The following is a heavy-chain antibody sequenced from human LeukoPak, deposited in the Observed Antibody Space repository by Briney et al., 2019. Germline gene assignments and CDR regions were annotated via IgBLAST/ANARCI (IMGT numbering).Heavy chain of an antibody. CDR2: ISAYNGNT. D-gene: IGHD1-26*01. CDR3: AREAIVGATFGLNDVRGDY. CDR1: GYTFTSYG. V-gene: IGHV1-18*01. Sequence: ASVKVSCKASGYTFTSYGISWVRQAPGQGLEWMGWISAYNGNTNYAQKLQGRVTITTDTSTSTAYMELRSLRSDDTAVYYCAREAIVGATFGLNDVRGDYWGQGTLVTVSS. J-gene: IGHJ4*02.